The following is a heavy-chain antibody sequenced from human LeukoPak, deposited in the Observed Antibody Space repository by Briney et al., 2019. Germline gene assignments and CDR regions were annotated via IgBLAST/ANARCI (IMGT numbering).Heavy chain of an antibody. Sequence: SGGSLRLSCAASGFTFSTYDMHWVRQVTGKGLEWVSAIGTTGDTYYPGSVKGRFTISRENAKKSLYLQMNSLRVGDTAVYYCVRAQAGVWYGMDVWGQGTTVTVAS. D-gene: IGHD3-10*01. CDR3: VRAQAGVWYGMDV. CDR2: IGTTGDT. V-gene: IGHV3-13*01. CDR1: GFTFSTYD. J-gene: IGHJ6*02.